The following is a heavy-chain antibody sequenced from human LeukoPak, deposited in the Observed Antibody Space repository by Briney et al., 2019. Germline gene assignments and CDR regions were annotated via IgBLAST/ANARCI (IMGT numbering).Heavy chain of an antibody. J-gene: IGHJ4*02. V-gene: IGHV1-18*01. D-gene: IGHD3-10*01. CDR2: ISAYNGNT. Sequence: ASVKVSCKASGYTFTSYGISWVRQAPGQGLEWMGWISAYNGNTNYAQKLQGRVTMTTDTSTSTAYMELRGLRSDDTAVYYCARDVGETSSGGFDYWGQGTLVTVSS. CDR1: GYTFTSYG. CDR3: ARDVGETSSGGFDY.